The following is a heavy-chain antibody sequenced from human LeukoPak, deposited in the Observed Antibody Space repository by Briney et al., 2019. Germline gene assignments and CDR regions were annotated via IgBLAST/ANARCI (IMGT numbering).Heavy chain of an antibody. V-gene: IGHV3-53*01. J-gene: IGHJ4*02. CDR2: IYSGGST. Sequence: GGSLRLSCAASGFTVSSNYMSWVRQAPGKGLEWVSVIYSGGSTYYADSVKGRFTISRDNSQSTLSLQMNSLTAEDTAVYYCAKDPIGGSTSLPFYFDSWGRGTLVTVSS. D-gene: IGHD1-26*01. CDR3: AKDPIGGSTSLPFYFDS. CDR1: GFTVSSNY.